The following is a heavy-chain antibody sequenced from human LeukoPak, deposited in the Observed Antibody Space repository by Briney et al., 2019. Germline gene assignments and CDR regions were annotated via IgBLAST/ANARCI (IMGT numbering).Heavy chain of an antibody. V-gene: IGHV3-53*05. CDR2: IYSGGST. Sequence: RSGGSLRLSCAASGFTVSSNYMSWVRQAPGKGLEWVSVIYSGGSTYYADSVKGRFTISRDNSKNTLYVQMNSLTAEDTAVYYCAKPRNPLIQLWSFDYWGQGTLVTVSS. CDR1: GFTVSSNY. J-gene: IGHJ4*02. D-gene: IGHD5-18*01. CDR3: AKPRNPLIQLWSFDY.